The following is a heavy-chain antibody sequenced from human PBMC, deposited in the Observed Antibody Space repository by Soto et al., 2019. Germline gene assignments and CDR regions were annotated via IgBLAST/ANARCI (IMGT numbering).Heavy chain of an antibody. CDR3: ARAGVTVFGLVPHFDY. V-gene: IGHV6-1*01. CDR2: TFYRSKWYH. CDR1: GDGVSTTTTS. D-gene: IGHD3-3*01. Sequence: LTLSLPWVISGDGVSTTTTSGNWIRQSPSRGLEWLGRTFYRSKWYHDYVVSVKSRITISADTSKNQFSLQLSSVTPDDTAVYYCARAGVTVFGLVPHFDYWGQGTQVTVS. J-gene: IGHJ4*02.